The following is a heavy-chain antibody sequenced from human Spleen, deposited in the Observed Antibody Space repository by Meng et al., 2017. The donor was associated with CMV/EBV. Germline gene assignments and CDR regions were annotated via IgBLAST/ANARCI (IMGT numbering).Heavy chain of an antibody. CDR1: GYTFTGYY. CDR2: INPNSGGT. D-gene: IGHD7-27*01. Sequence: QVLLVECGVEVKKPGASAKFACKAFGYTFTGYYMHWVRQAPGQGLEWMGWINPNSGGTNYAQKFQGRVTMTRDTSISTAYMELSRLRSDDTAVYYCARGLTGSNYWGQGTLVTVSS. J-gene: IGHJ4*02. CDR3: ARGLTGSNY. V-gene: IGHV1-2*02.